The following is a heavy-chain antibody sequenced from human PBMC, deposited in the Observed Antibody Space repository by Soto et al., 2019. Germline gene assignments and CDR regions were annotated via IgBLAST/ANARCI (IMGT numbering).Heavy chain of an antibody. D-gene: IGHD3-10*01. CDR2: IYYLGNT. Sequence: SETLSLTCTVSGGSISSGPSYWGWIRQPPGQGLEWVGSIYYLGNTYYNSSLESRVIISVDKSKNQFSLKLSSVTAADTAVYYCAREVGRYYYGSGSSYYYGMDVWGHGPTVTVSS. V-gene: IGHV4-39*07. J-gene: IGHJ6*02. CDR1: GGSISSGPSY. CDR3: AREVGRYYYGSGSSYYYGMDV.